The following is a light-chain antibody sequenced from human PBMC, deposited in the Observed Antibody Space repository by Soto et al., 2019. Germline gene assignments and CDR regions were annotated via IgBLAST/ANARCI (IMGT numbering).Light chain of an antibody. V-gene: IGKV3-15*01. CDR2: GTS. Sequence: EIVMTQSPATLSVSPGEGATLSCRASQSGKKNLARYQQKPGQVPRLLIYGTSTSATGIPARFSGSGFGTEFTLTISSLQSEDFAVYYCQQYNNWLAITFGQGKRLDI. CDR3: QQYNNWLAIT. CDR1: QSGKKN. J-gene: IGKJ5*01.